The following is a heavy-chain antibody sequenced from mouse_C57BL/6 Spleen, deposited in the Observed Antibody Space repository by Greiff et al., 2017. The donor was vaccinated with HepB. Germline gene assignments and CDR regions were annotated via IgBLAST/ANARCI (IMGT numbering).Heavy chain of an antibody. CDR2: ISDGGSYT. CDR3: ARGNYYGSSYYFDY. D-gene: IGHD1-1*01. CDR1: GFTFSSYA. V-gene: IGHV5-4*03. J-gene: IGHJ2*01. Sequence: DVMLVESGGGLVKPGGSLKLSCAASGFTFSSYAMSWVRQTPEKRLEWVATISDGGSYTYYPDNVKGRFTISRDNAKNNLYLQMSHLKSEDTAMYYCARGNYYGSSYYFDYWGQGTTLTVSS.